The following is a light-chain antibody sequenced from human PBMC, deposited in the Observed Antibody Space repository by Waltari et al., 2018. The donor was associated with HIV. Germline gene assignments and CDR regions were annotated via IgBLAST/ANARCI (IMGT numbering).Light chain of an antibody. CDR2: KGD. J-gene: IGLJ2*01. Sequence: SSELTQPPSVSVSPGQTARITCSADALSNQYTYWYQQKSGQAPVVVIYKGDERPSGIPERFSGSNSGATATLTIRGVQAEDEADYYCQSSGNSGTPVVFGGGTKLNVL. CDR1: ALSNQY. CDR3: QSSGNSGTPVV. V-gene: IGLV3-25*03.